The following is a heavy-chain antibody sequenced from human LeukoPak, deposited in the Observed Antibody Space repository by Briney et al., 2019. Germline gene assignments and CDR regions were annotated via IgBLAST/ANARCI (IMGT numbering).Heavy chain of an antibody. J-gene: IGHJ5*02. CDR2: ISSSSSYI. CDR1: GFTFSSYS. CDR3: ARDEAGSSSGWPNWFDP. D-gene: IGHD6-19*01. V-gene: IGHV3-21*01. Sequence: GGSLRLSCAASGFTFSSYSMTWVRQAPGKGLEWVSSISSSSSYIYYADSVKGRFTISRDNAKNSLYLQMNSLRAEDTAVYYCARDEAGSSSGWPNWFDPWGQGTLVTVSS.